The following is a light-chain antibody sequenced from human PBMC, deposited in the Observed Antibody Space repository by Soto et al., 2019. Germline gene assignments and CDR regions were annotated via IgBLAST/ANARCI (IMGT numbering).Light chain of an antibody. J-gene: IGLJ1*01. CDR3: GSWDSSLSAYV. CDR1: SSNIGGNS. V-gene: IGLV1-51*01. Sequence: SVLTQPPSVTAAPGQKATISCTGSSSNIGGNSVSWYQQFPGTAPKLLIYDDDKRPSGIPDRFSGSKSGTSATLGITGFQTGDEADYYCGSWDSSLSAYVFATGTKVTVL. CDR2: DDD.